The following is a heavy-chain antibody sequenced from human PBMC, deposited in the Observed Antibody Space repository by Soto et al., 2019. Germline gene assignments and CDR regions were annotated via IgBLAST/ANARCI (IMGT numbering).Heavy chain of an antibody. J-gene: IGHJ6*02. CDR1: GGSISSYY. Sequence: SETLSLTCTVSGGSISSYYWSWIRQPPGKGLEWIGYIYYSGSTNYNPPLKSRVTISVDTSKNQFSLKLSSVTAADTAVYYCASGYSGYDYGNGMDVWGQGTTVTVSS. V-gene: IGHV4-59*01. CDR2: IYYSGST. D-gene: IGHD5-12*01. CDR3: ASGYSGYDYGNGMDV.